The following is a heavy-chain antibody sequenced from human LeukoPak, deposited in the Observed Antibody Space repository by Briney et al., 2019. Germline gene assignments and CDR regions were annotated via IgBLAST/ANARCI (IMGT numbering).Heavy chain of an antibody. J-gene: IGHJ4*02. Sequence: SVKVSCKASGYTFTSYGISWVRQAPGQGLEWMGGIIPIFGTANYAQKFQGRVTITADESTSTAYMELSSLRSEDAAVYYCARGRYFDWLLYPFDYWGQGTLVTVSS. V-gene: IGHV1-69*13. CDR3: ARGRYFDWLLYPFDY. D-gene: IGHD3-9*01. CDR2: IIPIFGTA. CDR1: GYTFTSYG.